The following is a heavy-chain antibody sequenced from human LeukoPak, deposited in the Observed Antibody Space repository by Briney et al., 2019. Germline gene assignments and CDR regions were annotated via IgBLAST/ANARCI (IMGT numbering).Heavy chain of an antibody. D-gene: IGHD1-1*01. J-gene: IGHJ6*04. CDR1: GGSISSSNW. CDR2: IYHSGST. Sequence: PSETLSLTCAVSGGSISSSNWRSWVRQPPGKGLEWIGEIYHSGSTNYNPSLKSRVTISVDKSKNQFSLKLSSVTAADTAVYYCARGGKLERRPSYYYYGMDVWGKGTTVTVSS. CDR3: ARGGKLERRPSYYYYGMDV. V-gene: IGHV4-4*02.